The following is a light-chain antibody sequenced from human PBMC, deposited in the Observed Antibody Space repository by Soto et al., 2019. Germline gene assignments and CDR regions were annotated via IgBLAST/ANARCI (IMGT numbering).Light chain of an antibody. CDR3: QRYENWPWA. CDR2: KAS. V-gene: IGKV1-5*03. CDR1: QTISSW. Sequence: DIQMTQSPSTLSGSVGDRVTITCRASQTISSWVALYQQKPGKAPKLLIYKASTLKSGVPSRFSGSGSGTEFTLTISSLQSDDFAVYYCQRYENWPWAFGQGTKVDIK. J-gene: IGKJ1*01.